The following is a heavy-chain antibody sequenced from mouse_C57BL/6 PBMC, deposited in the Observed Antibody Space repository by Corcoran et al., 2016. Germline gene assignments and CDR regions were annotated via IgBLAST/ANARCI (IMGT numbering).Heavy chain of an antibody. D-gene: IGHD1-1*01. CDR3: ARRHPYYGSSYWYFDV. J-gene: IGHJ1*03. V-gene: IGHV9-3*01. CDR2: INTYSGVP. CDR1: GYTFTTYG. Sequence: QIQLVQSGPELKKPGETVKISCKASGYTFTTYGMSWVKQAPGKGLKWMGWINTYSGVPTYADDFKGRFAFSLETSASTAYLQINNLKNEDTATYFCARRHPYYGSSYWYFDVWGTGTTVTVSS.